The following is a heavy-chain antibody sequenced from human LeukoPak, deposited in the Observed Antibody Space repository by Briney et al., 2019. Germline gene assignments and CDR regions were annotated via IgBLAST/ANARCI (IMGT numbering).Heavy chain of an antibody. Sequence: GGSLRLSCAASGFTFSDYYMSWIRQAPGKGLEWVSYISSSSSYIYYADSVKGRFTISRDNAKNSLYLQMNSLRAEDTAVYYCARSARDIVLMVYGRYFQHWGQGTLVTVSS. CDR1: GFTFSDYY. CDR2: ISSSSSYI. D-gene: IGHD2-8*01. CDR3: ARSARDIVLMVYGRYFQH. J-gene: IGHJ1*01. V-gene: IGHV3-11*06.